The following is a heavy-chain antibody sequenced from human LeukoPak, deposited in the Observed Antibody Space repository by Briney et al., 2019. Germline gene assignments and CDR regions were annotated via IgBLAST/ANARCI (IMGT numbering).Heavy chain of an antibody. Sequence: PSETLSLTCTVSGGSISSYYWSWIRQPPGKGLEWIGYIYYSGSTNYNPSLKSRVTISVDKSKKQFSLKLSSVTAADTAVYYCATNSIGYCSGGSCYQVSDYWGQGTLVTVSS. CDR3: ATNSIGYCSGGSCYQVSDY. V-gene: IGHV4-59*12. CDR2: IYYSGST. D-gene: IGHD2-15*01. CDR1: GGSISSYY. J-gene: IGHJ4*02.